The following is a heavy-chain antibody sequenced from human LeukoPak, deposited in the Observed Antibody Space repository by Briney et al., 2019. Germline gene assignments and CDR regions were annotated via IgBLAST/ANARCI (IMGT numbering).Heavy chain of an antibody. J-gene: IGHJ6*03. CDR2: ISGGGSTT. D-gene: IGHD3-22*01. Sequence: PGGSLRLSCAASGFTFSNYAMSWVRQAPGKGLEWVSAISGGGSTTYSADSVKGRFTISRDNSKNTLYLQVNSLRAEDTAVYYCARDSRRYYYDTSGLYMDVWGKGTTVTVSS. V-gene: IGHV3-23*01. CDR1: GFTFSNYA. CDR3: ARDSRRYYYDTSGLYMDV.